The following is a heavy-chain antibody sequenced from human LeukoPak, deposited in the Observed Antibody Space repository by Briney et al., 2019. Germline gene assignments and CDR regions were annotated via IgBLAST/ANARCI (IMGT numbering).Heavy chain of an antibody. V-gene: IGHV1-18*01. D-gene: IGHD3-22*01. CDR1: GYTFTSYG. CDR2: ISAYNGNT. J-gene: IGHJ3*02. CDR3: ARERDSSGWDAFDI. Sequence: GASVKVSCKASGYTFTSYGISWVRQAPGQGLEWMGWISAYNGNTNYAQKLQGRGTMTTDTSTSTAYMERRSLRSADTAVYYCARERDSSGWDAFDIWGQGTMVTVSS.